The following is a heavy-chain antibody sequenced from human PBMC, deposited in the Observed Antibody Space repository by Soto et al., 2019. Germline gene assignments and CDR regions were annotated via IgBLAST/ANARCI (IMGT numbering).Heavy chain of an antibody. D-gene: IGHD2-15*01. J-gene: IGHJ4*02. CDR3: ARGTVVTHCDY. V-gene: IGHV1-3*05. CDR2: INAGNGNT. CDR1: GYTFTSYA. Sequence: QVQLVQSGAEEKKPGASVKVSCKASGYTFTSYAMHWVRQAPGQRLEWMGWINAGNGNTKYSQKFQGRVTITRDTSASTAYMDLSSLRSEDTAVYYCARGTVVTHCDYWGQGTLVTVSS.